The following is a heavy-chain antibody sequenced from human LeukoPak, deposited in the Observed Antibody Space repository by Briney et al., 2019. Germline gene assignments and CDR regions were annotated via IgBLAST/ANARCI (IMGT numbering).Heavy chain of an antibody. D-gene: IGHD6-19*01. CDR2: VSHDEKTI. V-gene: IGHV3-30*18. CDR3: AKDDSPLNDYSSGWYGGHFDY. Sequence: HAGGSLRLSCVASGFTFTGHSMHWVRQAPGKGLEWISVVSHDEKTIFYADSLKGRFTVSRDNSKNTLYLQMNSLRAEDTAVYYCAKDDSPLNDYSSGWYGGHFDYWGQETLVTVSS. CDR1: GFTFTGHS. J-gene: IGHJ4*02.